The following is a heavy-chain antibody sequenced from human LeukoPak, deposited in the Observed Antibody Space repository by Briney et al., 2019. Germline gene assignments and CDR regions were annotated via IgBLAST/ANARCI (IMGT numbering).Heavy chain of an antibody. Sequence: GGSLRLSCAASGFTFSRYWMHWVRQAPGEGLVWVSRINSDGSSTNYADSVKGRLTISRDNAKNTLSLKMNSLRVEDTAVYYCASSSGGFNWFDPWGQGTLVTVSS. J-gene: IGHJ5*02. V-gene: IGHV3-74*01. CDR1: GFTFSRYW. D-gene: IGHD3-22*01. CDR2: INSDGSST. CDR3: ASSSGGFNWFDP.